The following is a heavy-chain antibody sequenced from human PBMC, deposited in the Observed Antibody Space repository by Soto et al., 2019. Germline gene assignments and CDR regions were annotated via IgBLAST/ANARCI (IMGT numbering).Heavy chain of an antibody. V-gene: IGHV3-7*01. D-gene: IGHD6-19*01. CDR1: GFTFSSYW. CDR2: IKQDGNEK. J-gene: IGHJ4*02. CDR3: ARVGSSGWFSHDDPFDY. Sequence: GGSLRLSCAPSGFTFSSYWMSWVRQAPGKGLEWVANIKQDGNEKYYVESVKGRFTISRDNAKKSLYLQINSLRAEDTTEYYSARVGSSGWFSHDDPFDYWGQGTLVTVSS.